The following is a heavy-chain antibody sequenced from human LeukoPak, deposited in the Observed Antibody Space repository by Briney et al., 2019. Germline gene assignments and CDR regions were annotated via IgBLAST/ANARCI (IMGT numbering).Heavy chain of an antibody. Sequence: SETLSLTCTVSGGSISSGGYYWSWIRQHPGKGLEWIGYIYYSGSTYYNPSPKSRVTISVDTSKNQFSLKLSSVTAADTAVYYCARAPYDYVWGSYRYISLYFDYWGQGTLVTVSS. CDR1: GGSISSGGYY. CDR3: ARAPYDYVWGSYRYISLYFDY. CDR2: IYYSGST. V-gene: IGHV4-31*03. D-gene: IGHD3-16*02. J-gene: IGHJ4*02.